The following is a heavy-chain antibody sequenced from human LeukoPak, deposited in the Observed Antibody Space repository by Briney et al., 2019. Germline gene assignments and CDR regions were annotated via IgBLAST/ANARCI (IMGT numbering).Heavy chain of an antibody. CDR3: SRFYSSGWASGAFDI. J-gene: IGHJ3*02. CDR1: GFTFIDYA. CDR2: IRNKANGGTT. D-gene: IGHD3-22*01. Sequence: PGGSLRLSCTTSGFTFIDYAVSWVRQAPGKGLEWIGFIRNKANGGTTEYAASVKGRFTISRDDSKTIAHLQMSSLKTEDTAVYYCSRFYSSGWASGAFDIWGQGTMVTVSS. V-gene: IGHV3-49*04.